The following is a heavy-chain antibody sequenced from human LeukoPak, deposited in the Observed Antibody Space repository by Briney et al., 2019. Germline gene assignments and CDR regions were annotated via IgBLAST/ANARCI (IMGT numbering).Heavy chain of an antibody. CDR3: ARDISISGAEYFQH. CDR2: ISSSSSYI. J-gene: IGHJ1*01. V-gene: IGHV3-21*01. D-gene: IGHD5-12*01. Sequence: GGSLRLSCAASGFTFSSYSMNWVRQALGKGLEWVSSISSSSSYIYYADSVKGRFTISRDNAKNSLYLQMNSLRAEDTAVYYCARDISISGAEYFQHWGQGTLVTVSS. CDR1: GFTFSSYS.